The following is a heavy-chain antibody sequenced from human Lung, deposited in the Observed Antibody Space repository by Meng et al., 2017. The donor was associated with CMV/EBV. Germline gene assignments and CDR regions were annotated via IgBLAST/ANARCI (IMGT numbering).Heavy chain of an antibody. CDR1: GLTFSSYW. CDR3: ARDKGRYYDFWSGYGGMEV. V-gene: IGHV3-74*01. Sequence: GGSXRLXCAASGLTFSSYWMHWVRQAPGKGLVWVSRINSDGSSTSYADYVKGRFTISRGNAKNTLYLQMNSLRAEDTAVYYCARDKGRYYDFWSGYGGMEVGXQGTXVTVSS. D-gene: IGHD3-3*01. J-gene: IGHJ6*02. CDR2: INSDGSST.